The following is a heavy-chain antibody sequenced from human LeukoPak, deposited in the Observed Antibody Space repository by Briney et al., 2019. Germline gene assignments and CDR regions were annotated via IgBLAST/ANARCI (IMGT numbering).Heavy chain of an antibody. V-gene: IGHV4-59*01. J-gene: IGHJ4*02. Sequence: SETLSLTCTVSGGSISSYYWSWIRQPPGKGLEWIGCIYYSGSTNYDPSLKSRVTISVDTSKNQFSLKLSSVTAADTAVYYCARYRYGYYDSWGQGTLVTVSS. D-gene: IGHD3-22*01. CDR3: ARYRYGYYDS. CDR2: IYYSGST. CDR1: GGSISSYY.